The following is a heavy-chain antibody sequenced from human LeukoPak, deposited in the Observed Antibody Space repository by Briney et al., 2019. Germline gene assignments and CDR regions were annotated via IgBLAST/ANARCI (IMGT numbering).Heavy chain of an antibody. D-gene: IGHD2-2*01. CDR3: ARGGCSSTSCYRNWFDP. J-gene: IGHJ5*02. Sequence: GGSLRRSCAASGFTFSSYAMHWVRQAPGKGLEWVAVISYDGSNKYYADSVKGRFTISRDNSKNTLYLQMNSLRAEDTAVYYCARGGCSSTSCYRNWFDPWGQGTLVTVSS. CDR2: ISYDGSNK. CDR1: GFTFSSYA. V-gene: IGHV3-30*04.